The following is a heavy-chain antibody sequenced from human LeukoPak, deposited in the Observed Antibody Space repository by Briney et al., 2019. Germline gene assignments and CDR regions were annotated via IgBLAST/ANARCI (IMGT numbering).Heavy chain of an antibody. CDR1: GFTFSSYW. CDR2: INTDGSST. J-gene: IGHJ4*02. D-gene: IGHD6-13*01. Sequence: GGSLRLSCAASGFTFSSYWMHWVRQAPGKGLVWVSRINTDGSSTSYADPVKGRFTISRDNAKNTLYLQMNSLRAEDTAVYYCARVSSSSWWALDYWGQGTLVTVSS. V-gene: IGHV3-74*01. CDR3: ARVSSSSWWALDY.